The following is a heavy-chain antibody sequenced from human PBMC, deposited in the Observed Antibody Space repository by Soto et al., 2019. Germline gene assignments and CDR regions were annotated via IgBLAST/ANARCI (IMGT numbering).Heavy chain of an antibody. V-gene: IGHV4-30-4*01. Sequence: SETLSLTCTVSGGSISSGDYYWSWIRQPPGKGLEWIGYIYYSGSTYYNPSLKSRVTISLDTSKNQFSLKLSSVTAADTAVYYCARVGSGIAGRPFDYWGQGTLVTVSS. D-gene: IGHD6-13*01. J-gene: IGHJ4*02. CDR1: GGSISSGDYY. CDR2: IYYSGST. CDR3: ARVGSGIAGRPFDY.